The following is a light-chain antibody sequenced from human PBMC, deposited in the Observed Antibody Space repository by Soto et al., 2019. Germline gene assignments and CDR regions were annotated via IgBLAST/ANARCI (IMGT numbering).Light chain of an antibody. Sequence: DIVMTQSPGTLSVSPWERATLFCRASQSVRSSLAWYQQKPGQAPRLLIYGASTRATGIPARFSGSGSGTEFTLTISSLQSEDFAVYYCQQYNNWPPWTFGQGTKVDI. V-gene: IGKV3-15*01. J-gene: IGKJ1*01. CDR3: QQYNNWPPWT. CDR1: QSVRSS. CDR2: GAS.